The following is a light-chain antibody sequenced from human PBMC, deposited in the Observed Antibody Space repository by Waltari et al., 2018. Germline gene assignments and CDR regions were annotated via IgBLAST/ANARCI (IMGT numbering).Light chain of an antibody. Sequence: EIVMTQSPAPLSVFPGERVTLSCRASQSIRSNLAWYQHKPGQAPRLLIYGASTRATGIPARFSGSGSGTEFTLTISSLQSEDFAVYFCQQYDNWLGTFGQGTKVEIK. CDR3: QQYDNWLGT. CDR2: GAS. J-gene: IGKJ1*01. V-gene: IGKV3-15*01. CDR1: QSIRSN.